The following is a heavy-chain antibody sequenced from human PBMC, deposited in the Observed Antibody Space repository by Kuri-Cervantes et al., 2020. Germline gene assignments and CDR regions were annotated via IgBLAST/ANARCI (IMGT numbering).Heavy chain of an antibody. Sequence: GESLKISCKASGYTFTSYGISWVRQAPGQGLEWMGWISAYNGNTNYAQKLQGRVTMTTDTSTSTAYMELRSLRSDDTAVYYCARDARVYSSGWYFDDYWGQGTLVTVSS. J-gene: IGHJ4*02. D-gene: IGHD6-19*01. V-gene: IGHV1-18*01. CDR1: GYTFTSYG. CDR2: ISAYNGNT. CDR3: ARDARVYSSGWYFDDY.